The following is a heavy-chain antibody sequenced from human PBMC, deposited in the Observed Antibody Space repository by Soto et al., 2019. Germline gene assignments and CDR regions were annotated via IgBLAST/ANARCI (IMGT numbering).Heavy chain of an antibody. CDR1: GDSISSDFNY. J-gene: IGHJ4*02. V-gene: IGHV4-39*01. CDR3: ASLYYYDSSGYPPFDC. CDR2: IYYSGST. Sequence: SETLSLTCTVSGDSISSDFNYWGWIRQPPGKGLEWIGSIYYSGSTYYNPSLKSRVTISVDTSKNQFSLKLSSVTAADTAVYYCASLYYYDSSGYPPFDCWGQGTLVTVSS. D-gene: IGHD3-22*01.